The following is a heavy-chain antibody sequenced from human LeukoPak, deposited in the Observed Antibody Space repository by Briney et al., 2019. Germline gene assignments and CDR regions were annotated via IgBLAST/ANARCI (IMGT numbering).Heavy chain of an antibody. D-gene: IGHD2-15*01. V-gene: IGHV1-2*02. Sequence: ASVKVSCKASGYTFTGYYMHWVRQAPGQGLEWMGWINPNSGGTNYAQKFQGRVTMTRDTSISTAYMELSRLRSDDTAVYYCARVPRPQVGGYFDYWGQGTLVTVSS. CDR3: ARVPRPQVGGYFDY. CDR1: GYTFTGYY. J-gene: IGHJ4*02. CDR2: INPNSGGT.